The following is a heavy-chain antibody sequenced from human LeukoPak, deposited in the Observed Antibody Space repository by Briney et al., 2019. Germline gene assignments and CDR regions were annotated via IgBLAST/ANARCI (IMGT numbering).Heavy chain of an antibody. J-gene: IGHJ4*02. CDR1: GGSISSYY. V-gene: IGHV4-59*01. Sequence: PSETLSLTCTVSGGSISSYYWSWIRQPPGKGLEWIGYIYYSGSTNYNPSLKSRVTISVDASKNQFSLKLSSVTAADTAVYYCARGGSGYSGYEFDYWGQGTLVTVSS. D-gene: IGHD5-12*01. CDR3: ARGGSGYSGYEFDY. CDR2: IYYSGST.